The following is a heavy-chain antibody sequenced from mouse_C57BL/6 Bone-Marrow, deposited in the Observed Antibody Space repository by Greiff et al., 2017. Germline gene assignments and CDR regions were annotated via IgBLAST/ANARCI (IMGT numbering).Heavy chain of an antibody. Sequence: VQLQQPGAELVKPGASVKLSCKASGYTFTSYWMHWVKQRPGQGLEWIGEIYPRSGNTYYNEKFKGKATLTADKSSSTAYMELRSLTSEDSAVYFCAKNRVYAMDYWGQGTSVTVSS. CDR1: GYTFTSYW. J-gene: IGHJ4*01. V-gene: IGHV1-64*01. CDR2: IYPRSGNT. CDR3: AKNRVYAMDY.